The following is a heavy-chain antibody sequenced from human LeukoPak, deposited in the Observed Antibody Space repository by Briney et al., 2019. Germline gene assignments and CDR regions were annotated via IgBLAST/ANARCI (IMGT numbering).Heavy chain of an antibody. CDR3: ARGLIVVVPAAIKDYYYMDV. CDR1: GYTFTSYD. CDR2: MNPNSGNT. V-gene: IGHV1-8*03. J-gene: IGHJ6*03. Sequence: GASVKVSCKASGYTFTSYDINWVRQATGQGLEWMGWMNPNSGNTGYAQKFQGRVTITRNTSISTAYMELSSLRSEDTAVYYCARGLIVVVPAAIKDYYYMDVWGKGTTVTVSS. D-gene: IGHD2-2*02.